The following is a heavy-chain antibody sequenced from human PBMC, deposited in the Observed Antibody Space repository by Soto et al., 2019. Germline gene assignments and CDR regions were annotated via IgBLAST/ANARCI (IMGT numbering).Heavy chain of an antibody. CDR2: ISAHNDNT. J-gene: IGHJ4*02. CDR1: GYTFSSYG. V-gene: IGHV1-18*01. D-gene: IGHD2-15*01. CDR3: ARRPILVGVANLDY. Sequence: QVQLVQSGAEVKKPGASVKVSCKASGYTFSSYGISWVRQAPGQGLEWMGGISAHNDNTNYAQKFQGRVTITTDTSTTTAYLELRSLRSDDTAIYYWARRPILVGVANLDYWGQGTLVTVSS.